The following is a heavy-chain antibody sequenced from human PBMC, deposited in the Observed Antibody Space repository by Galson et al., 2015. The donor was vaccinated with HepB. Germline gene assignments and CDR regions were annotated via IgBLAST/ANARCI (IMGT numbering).Heavy chain of an antibody. J-gene: IGHJ4*02. CDR3: AIIGRQSTVKKRAAGGRSDY. D-gene: IGHD6-13*01. V-gene: IGHV3-23*01. Sequence: SLRLSCAASGFPFSSYAMNWVRQAPGKGLEWVSGFSGSDGSTHYADSVKGRFTISRDNSKNTLYLQMNGLRAEDTAVYSCAIIGRQSTVKKRAAGGRSDYWGQGTLVTVSS. CDR2: FSGSDGST. CDR1: GFPFSSYA.